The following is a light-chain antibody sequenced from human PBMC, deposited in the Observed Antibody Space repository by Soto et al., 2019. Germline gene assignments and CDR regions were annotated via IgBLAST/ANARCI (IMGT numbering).Light chain of an antibody. CDR2: AAS. CDR1: QGISNY. V-gene: IGKV1-27*01. Sequence: DIQMTQSPSSLSASVRDRVTITCRASQGISNYLAWYQQKPGKVPKLLIYAASTLQSGVPSRFSGSGSGTDFTLTISSLQPEEVETYYCQKYDSAPWTFGQGTKVEIK. J-gene: IGKJ1*01. CDR3: QKYDSAPWT.